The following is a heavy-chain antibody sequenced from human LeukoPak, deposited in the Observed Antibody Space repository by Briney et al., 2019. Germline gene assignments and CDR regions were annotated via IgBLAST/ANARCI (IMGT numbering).Heavy chain of an antibody. D-gene: IGHD3/OR15-3a*01. Sequence: GASVKVSCKASGYTFTGYYMHWVRQAPGQGLEWMGWINPNSGGTNYAQKFQGRVTMTRDTSISTAYMELSSLRSEDMAVYYCTLYNFWGQGTLVTVSS. CDR3: TLYNF. CDR2: INPNSGGT. CDR1: GYTFTGYY. J-gene: IGHJ4*02. V-gene: IGHV1-2*02.